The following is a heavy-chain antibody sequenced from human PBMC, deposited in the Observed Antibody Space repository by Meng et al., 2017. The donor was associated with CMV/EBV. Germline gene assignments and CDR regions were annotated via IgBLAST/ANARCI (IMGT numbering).Heavy chain of an antibody. V-gene: IGHV1-8*01. CDR3: ARGNGDYLFGWFDP. Sequence: ASVKVSCKASGYTFTSYDINWVRQATGQGLEWMGWMNPNSGNTGYAQKFQGRVTMTRNTSISTAYMELSNLRSEDTAVYYCARGNGDYLFGWFDPWGQGTLVTVSS. J-gene: IGHJ5*02. D-gene: IGHD4-17*01. CDR1: GYTFTSYD. CDR2: MNPNSGNT.